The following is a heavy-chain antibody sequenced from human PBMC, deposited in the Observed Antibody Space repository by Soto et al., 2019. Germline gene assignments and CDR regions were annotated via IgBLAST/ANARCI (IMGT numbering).Heavy chain of an antibody. V-gene: IGHV3-33*01. CDR1: GFTFSSYG. CDR3: ARDAIAARPGWFDP. Sequence: PGGSLRLSCAASGFTFSSYGMHWVRPAPGKGLEWVAIIYSDGSLKYYSDSVKGRFTISRDNSKNTLYLLMNSLRADDTAVYYCARDAIAARPGWFDPWGQGTLVTVSS. CDR2: IYSDGSLK. J-gene: IGHJ5*02. D-gene: IGHD6-6*01.